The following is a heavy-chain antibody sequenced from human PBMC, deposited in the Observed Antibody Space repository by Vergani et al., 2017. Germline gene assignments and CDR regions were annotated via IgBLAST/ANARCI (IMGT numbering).Heavy chain of an antibody. D-gene: IGHD6-19*01. CDR1: GGSISSGGYY. CDR3: ARDLIGVAVAGTSRYYYGMDV. CDR2: IYYSGST. V-gene: IGHV4-31*03. Sequence: QVQLQESGPGLVKPSQTLSLTCTVSGGSISSGGYYWSWIRQHPGKGLEWIGYIYYSGSTYYNPSLKRRVTISVDTSKNQFSLKLSSVTAADTAVYYCARDLIGVAVAGTSRYYYGMDVWGQGTTVTVSS. J-gene: IGHJ6*02.